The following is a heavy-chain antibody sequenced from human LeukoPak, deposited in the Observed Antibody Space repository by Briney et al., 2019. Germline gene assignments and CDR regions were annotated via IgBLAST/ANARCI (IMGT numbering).Heavy chain of an antibody. CDR3: ARQSDSSGFFFDY. CDR2: ISSCGTTI. V-gene: IGHV3-48*03. Sequence: GGSLRLSCAASGFTFSTYEMIWVRQAPGKGLEWVSYISSCGTTIYYAASVKGRFTISRDNADNSLSLQMNSLRAEDTALYYCARQSDSSGFFFDYWGQGTLVTVSS. D-gene: IGHD3-22*01. J-gene: IGHJ4*02. CDR1: GFTFSTYE.